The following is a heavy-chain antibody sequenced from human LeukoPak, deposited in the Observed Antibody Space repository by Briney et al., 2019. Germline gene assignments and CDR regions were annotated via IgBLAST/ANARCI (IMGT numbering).Heavy chain of an antibody. CDR1: GGSISSGGYY. CDR3: ARGRPPDY. Sequence: PSQTLSLTCTVSGGSISSGGYYWSWIRQPPGKGLEWIGYIYHSGSTYYNPSLKCRVTISVDRSKNQFSLKLSSVTAADTAVYYCARGRPPDYWGQGTLVTVSS. J-gene: IGHJ4*02. V-gene: IGHV4-30-2*01. CDR2: IYHSGST.